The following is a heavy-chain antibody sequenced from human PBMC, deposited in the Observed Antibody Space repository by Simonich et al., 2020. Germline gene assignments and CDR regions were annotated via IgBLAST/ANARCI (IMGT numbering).Heavy chain of an antibody. V-gene: IGHV1-2*02. J-gene: IGHJ3*02. CDR3: ARVRFEAFDI. CDR2: SNPNRVGT. CDR1: GYTFTGYY. Sequence: QVQLVQSGAEVKKPGASVKVSCKASGYTFTGYYMHWVRQAPGQGLEWMGWSNPNRVGTNYAQKFQGRVTMTRDTSISTAYMELSRLRSDDTAVYYCARVRFEAFDIWGQGTMVTVSS.